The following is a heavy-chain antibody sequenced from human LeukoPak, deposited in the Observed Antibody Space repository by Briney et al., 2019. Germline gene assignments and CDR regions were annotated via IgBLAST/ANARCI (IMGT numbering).Heavy chain of an antibody. V-gene: IGHV4-39*07. D-gene: IGHD3-10*01. CDR2: INHSGST. CDR3: ARALTGRGYYFDY. J-gene: IGHJ4*02. CDR1: GGSISSNSDY. Sequence: PSETLSLTCSVSGGSISSNSDYWGWIRQPPGKGLEWIGEINHSGSTNYNPSLKSRVTISVDTSKNQFSLKLSSVTAADTAVYYCARALTGRGYYFDYWGQGTLVTVSS.